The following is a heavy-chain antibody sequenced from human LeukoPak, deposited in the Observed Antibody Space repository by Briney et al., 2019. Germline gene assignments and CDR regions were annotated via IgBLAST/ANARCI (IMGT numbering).Heavy chain of an antibody. CDR2: IRYDGSNK. D-gene: IGHD3-16*01. J-gene: IGHJ4*02. V-gene: IGHV3-33*01. CDR3: AREYDYVWGRTLHN. Sequence: GRSLRLSCAASGFTFSSYGMHWVRQAPGKGLEWVAVIRYDGSNKYYADSVKGRFTISRDNSKNTLYLQMNSLRAEDTAVYYCAREYDYVWGRTLHNWGQGTLVTVSS. CDR1: GFTFSSYG.